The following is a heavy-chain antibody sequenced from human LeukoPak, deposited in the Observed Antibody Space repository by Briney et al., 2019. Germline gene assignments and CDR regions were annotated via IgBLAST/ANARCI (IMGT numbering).Heavy chain of an antibody. J-gene: IGHJ4*02. Sequence: ASVKVSCKASGYTFTGYYMHWVRQAPGQGLEWMGGINPNSGGTNYAQKFQGRVTMTRDTSISTAYMELSRLRSDDTAVYYCAREQRDYGEHEGLDYWGQGTLVTVSS. V-gene: IGHV1-2*02. CDR3: AREQRDYGEHEGLDY. CDR1: GYTFTGYY. CDR2: INPNSGGT. D-gene: IGHD4-17*01.